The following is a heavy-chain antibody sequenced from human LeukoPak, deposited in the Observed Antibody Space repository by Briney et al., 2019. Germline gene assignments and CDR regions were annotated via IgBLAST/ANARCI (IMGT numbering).Heavy chain of an antibody. CDR3: ARGTDYGDEGWFDP. CDR2: ISAYNGNT. J-gene: IGHJ5*02. Sequence: ASVKVSCKASGGTFSSHAISWVRQAPGQGLEWMGWISAYNGNTNYAQKLQGRVTMTTDTSTSTAYMELRSLRSDDTAVYYCARGTDYGDEGWFDPWGQGTLVTVSS. V-gene: IGHV1-18*01. CDR1: GGTFSSHA. D-gene: IGHD4-17*01.